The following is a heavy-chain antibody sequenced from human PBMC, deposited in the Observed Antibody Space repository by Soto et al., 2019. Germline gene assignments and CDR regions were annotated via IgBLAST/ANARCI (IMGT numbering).Heavy chain of an antibody. CDR2: ISGSGGTS. V-gene: IGHV3-23*01. CDR1: GFIFSSYA. D-gene: IGHD3-22*01. CDR3: AKGGYYYDTSGPTFEY. J-gene: IGHJ4*02. Sequence: PGGSLRLSCAAFGFIFSSYAMSWVRQSPGKGLEWVSSISGSGGTSYYADSVKGRFTLSRDNSKNTLYLQMNSLRAEDTAVYYCAKGGYYYDTSGPTFEYWGQGTLVTVSS.